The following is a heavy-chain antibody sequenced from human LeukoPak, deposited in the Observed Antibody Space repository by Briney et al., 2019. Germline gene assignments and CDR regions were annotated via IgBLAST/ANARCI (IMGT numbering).Heavy chain of an antibody. J-gene: IGHJ5*02. D-gene: IGHD2/OR15-2a*01. CDR1: GGSISSGDYY. V-gene: IGHV4-30-4*08. CDR2: IYYSGST. Sequence: PSETLSLTCTVPGGSISSGDYYWSWIRQPPGKGLEWIGYIYYSGSTYYNPSLKSRVTISVDTSKNQFSLKLSSVTAADTAVYYCARGFYLNWFDPWGQGTLVTVSS. CDR3: ARGFYLNWFDP.